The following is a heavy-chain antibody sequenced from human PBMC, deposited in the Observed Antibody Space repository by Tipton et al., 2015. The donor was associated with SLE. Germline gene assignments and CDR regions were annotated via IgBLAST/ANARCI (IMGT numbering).Heavy chain of an antibody. CDR3: ARGHYYYGSGSYLNWFDP. D-gene: IGHD3-10*01. J-gene: IGHJ5*02. CDR2: IYYSGST. CDR1: GGSISSYY. Sequence: TLSLTCTVSGGSISSYYWSWIRQPPGKGLEWIGSIYYSGSTYYNPSLKSRVTISVGTSKNQFSLKLSSVTAADTAVYYCARGHYYYGSGSYLNWFDPWGQGTLVTVSS. V-gene: IGHV4-59*12.